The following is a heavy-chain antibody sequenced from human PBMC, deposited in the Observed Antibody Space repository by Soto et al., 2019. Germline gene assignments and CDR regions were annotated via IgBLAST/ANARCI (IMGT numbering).Heavy chain of an antibody. CDR1: GYPVTAYY. CDR3: ARGGGVGVAGSAAFDM. Sequence: QLHLVQSGAVVKKPGASVTVSCSASGYPVTAYYMHWVRQAPGRGLEWMGGINPATGAAKYTQTFRGGVTMPRDRSTSTVFMELGGLTSEDTAVFYCARGGGVGVAGSAAFDMWGQGTLVTVSS. D-gene: IGHD3-3*01. V-gene: IGHV1-2*02. J-gene: IGHJ3*02. CDR2: INPATGAA.